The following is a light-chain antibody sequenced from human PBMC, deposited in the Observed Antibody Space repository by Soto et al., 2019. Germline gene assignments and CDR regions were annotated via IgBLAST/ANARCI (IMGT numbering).Light chain of an antibody. CDR2: GAS. CDR3: QQYGGSRWT. J-gene: IGKJ1*01. V-gene: IGKV3-20*01. Sequence: EIVLTQSPGTLSLSPGERATLSCRASQSFSSTYLALYQQKPGQAPRLLIYGASNRATGIPDRFSGSGSGTDFTLTISRLEPEDFAVYYCQQYGGSRWTFGQGTRVDI. CDR1: QSFSSTY.